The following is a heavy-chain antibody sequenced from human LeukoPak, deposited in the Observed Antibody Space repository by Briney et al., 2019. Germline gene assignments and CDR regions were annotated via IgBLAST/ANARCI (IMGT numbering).Heavy chain of an antibody. CDR1: GFTFSNYN. CDR2: ITSSGTYT. J-gene: IGHJ6*03. V-gene: IGHV3-21*01. Sequence: PGGSLRLSCADSGFTFSNYNMNWVRQAPGKAMEWVSSITSSGTYTFYADSVKGRFIISRDNAKNSLYLQMDSLGPADTAVYYCARDPYSGNYGTYYYYYMDVWGKGTTVTISS. CDR3: ARDPYSGNYGTYYYYYMDV. D-gene: IGHD1-26*01.